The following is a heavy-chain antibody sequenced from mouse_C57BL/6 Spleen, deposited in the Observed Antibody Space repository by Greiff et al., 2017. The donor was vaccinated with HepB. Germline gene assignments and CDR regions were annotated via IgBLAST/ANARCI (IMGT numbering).Heavy chain of an antibody. V-gene: IGHV3-6*01. CDR3: AREGVVTTAWYFDV. Sequence: EVQRVESGPGLVKPSQSLSLTCSVTGYSITSGYYWNWIRQFPGNILEWMGYISYDGSNNYNPSLKNRISITRDTSKNQFFLKLNYVTTEDTAAYYCAREGVVTTAWYFDVWGTGTTVTVSS. CDR2: ISYDGSN. J-gene: IGHJ1*03. CDR1: GYSITSGYY. D-gene: IGHD1-2*01.